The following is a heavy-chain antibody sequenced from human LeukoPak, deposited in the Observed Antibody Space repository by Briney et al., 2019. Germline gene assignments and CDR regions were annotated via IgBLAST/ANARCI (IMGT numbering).Heavy chain of an antibody. CDR2: ISSSSSYI. V-gene: IGHV3-21*01. CDR3: ARDLVWFGEPKGYYNYMDV. J-gene: IGHJ6*03. D-gene: IGHD3-10*01. Sequence: GGSLRLSCAASGFTFSSYSMNWVRQAPGKVLEWVSSISSSSSYIYYADSVKGRFTISRDNAKNSLYLQMNTLRAEDTAVYYCARDLVWFGEPKGYYNYMDVWGKGTTVTVSS. CDR1: GFTFSSYS.